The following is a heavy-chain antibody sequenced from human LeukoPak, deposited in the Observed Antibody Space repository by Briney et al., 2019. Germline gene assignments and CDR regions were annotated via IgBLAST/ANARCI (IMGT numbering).Heavy chain of an antibody. CDR2: INTNTGNP. V-gene: IGHV7-4-1*02. CDR3: ASGPSYSGSNEYFDS. Sequence: GASVKVSCKASGYTFSSYTMNWVRQAPGQGLEWMGWINTNTGNPTYAQDYTGRFVFSLDTSVSTTYLQISRLKAEDTAVYYCASGPSYSGSNEYFDSWGHGTLVTVSS. CDR1: GYTFSSYT. J-gene: IGHJ4*01. D-gene: IGHD1-26*01.